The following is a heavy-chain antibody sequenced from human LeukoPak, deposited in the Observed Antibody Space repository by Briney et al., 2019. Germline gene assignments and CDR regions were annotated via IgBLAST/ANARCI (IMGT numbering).Heavy chain of an antibody. V-gene: IGHV1-18*04. Sequence: ASVKVSCKASGYTFTSYGISWVRQAPGQGLEWMGWISAYNGNTNYAQKLQGRVTMTTDTSTSTAYMVLRSLRSDDTAVYYRARVVIILTSGMDVWGKGTTVTVSS. CDR2: ISAYNGNT. J-gene: IGHJ6*04. CDR3: ARVVIILTSGMDV. CDR1: GYTFTSYG. D-gene: IGHD3-3*01.